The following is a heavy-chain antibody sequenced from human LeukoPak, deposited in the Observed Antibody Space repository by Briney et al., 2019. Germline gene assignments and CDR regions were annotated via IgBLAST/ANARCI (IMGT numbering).Heavy chain of an antibody. Sequence: GGSLRLSCVASGFSFSDYWMSWVRQAPGKGLEWVASIKTDGSAKHCVDSFKGRFTISRNNAKNSLYLQMNNLRAEDTAVYYCARDPESQKGRDGLDYWGQGSLVTVAS. J-gene: IGHJ4*02. CDR1: GFSFSDYW. CDR2: IKTDGSAK. CDR3: ARDPESQKGRDGLDY. V-gene: IGHV3-7*01. D-gene: IGHD1-14*01.